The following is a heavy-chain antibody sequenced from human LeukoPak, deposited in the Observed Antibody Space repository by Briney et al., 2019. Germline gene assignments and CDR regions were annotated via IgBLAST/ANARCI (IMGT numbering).Heavy chain of an antibody. CDR1: GYMFTSHG. J-gene: IGHJ4*02. CDR2: ISAQNGNT. CDR3: ARESNGGYGFDY. D-gene: IGHD5-12*01. Sequence: ASVKVSCKSSGYMFTSHGIHWLRQAPGQGLEWMGWISAQNGNTNYMQQFLGRVTMTRDTSASTAYMELRSLKSDDTAVYYCARESNGGYGFDYWGQGTPVTVSS. V-gene: IGHV1-18*01.